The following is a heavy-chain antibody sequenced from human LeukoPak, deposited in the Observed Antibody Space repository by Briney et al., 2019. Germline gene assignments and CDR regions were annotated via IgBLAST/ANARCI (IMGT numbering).Heavy chain of an antibody. CDR1: GYTFTSYG. D-gene: IGHD3-3*01. J-gene: IGHJ4*02. Sequence: ASVKVSCKASGYTFTSYGISWVRQAPGQGLEWMGWISAYNGNTNYAQKLQGRVTMTTDTSTSTAYMELSRLRSDDTAVYYCARVGTLFGESNRGYWGQGTLVTVSS. CDR3: ARVGTLFGESNRGY. CDR2: ISAYNGNT. V-gene: IGHV1-18*01.